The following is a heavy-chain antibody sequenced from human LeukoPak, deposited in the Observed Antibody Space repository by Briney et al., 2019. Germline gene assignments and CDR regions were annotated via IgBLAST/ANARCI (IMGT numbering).Heavy chain of an antibody. Sequence: PGGSLRLSCAASGFTFSSYAMSWVRQAPGKGLEWVSSISSSSSYIYYADSVKGRFTISRDNAKNSLYLQMNSLRAEDTAVYYCARESPTRVEDYWGQGTLVTVSS. CDR1: GFTFSSYA. D-gene: IGHD2-15*01. V-gene: IGHV3-21*01. CDR2: ISSSSSYI. J-gene: IGHJ4*02. CDR3: ARESPTRVEDY.